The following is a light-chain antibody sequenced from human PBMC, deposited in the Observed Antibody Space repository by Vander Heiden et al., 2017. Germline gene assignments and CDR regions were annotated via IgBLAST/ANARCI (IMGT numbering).Light chain of an antibody. V-gene: IGKV1-39*01. Sequence: DIQMTQSPSSLSASVGDRVTITCRASQNINTYLVWYQQKPGKAPNLLIYAASTLQSDVPSRFSASGSETDFTLTISGLHPDDFATYYCQQSYSIPCTFGQGTRLEVK. CDR1: QNINTY. J-gene: IGKJ2*02. CDR2: AAS. CDR3: QQSYSIPCT.